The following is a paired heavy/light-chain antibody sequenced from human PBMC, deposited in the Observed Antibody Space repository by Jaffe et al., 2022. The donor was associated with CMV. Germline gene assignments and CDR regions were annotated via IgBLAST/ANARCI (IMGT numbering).Heavy chain of an antibody. D-gene: IGHD3-22*01. CDR3: ARGAMVTVVEGGWFDS. J-gene: IGHJ5*01. CDR2: INPKSGGT. Sequence: QVQLVQSGAEVKKPGASVKVSCKAFGYTFTDYYMHWVRQAPGQGLEWVGWINPKSGGTNYAQKFQGSITMTRDTSISTVYMELSRLGSDDTAVYYCARGAMVTVVEGGWFDSWGQGTLVTVSS. CDR1: GYTFTDYY. V-gene: IGHV1-2*02.
Light chain of an antibody. J-gene: IGKJ1*01. V-gene: IGKV4-1*01. Sequence: DIVMTQSPDSLAVSLGERATINCKSSQSVLYSSNNKNYLAWYQQKSGQPLKLLIYWASTRESGVPDRFSGSGSGTDFTLTISSLQAEDVAVYYCQQYYNTPWTFGQGTKVEIK. CDR3: QQYYNTPWT. CDR1: QSVLYSSNNKNY. CDR2: WAS.